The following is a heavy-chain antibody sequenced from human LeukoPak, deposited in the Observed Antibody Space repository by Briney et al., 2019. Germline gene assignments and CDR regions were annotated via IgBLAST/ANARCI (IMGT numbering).Heavy chain of an antibody. D-gene: IGHD1-1*01. J-gene: IGHJ4*02. CDR3: ARISTRVFDS. CDR2: IYYSGST. V-gene: IGHV4-59*12. Sequence: SETLSLTCTVSGGSINSYYWSWLRQPPGKGLEWIAYIYYSGSTNYNPFLKSRVTISVDTSKNQFSLKLTSVTAADTAVYFCARISTRVFDSWGQGTLVTVSS. CDR1: GGSINSYY.